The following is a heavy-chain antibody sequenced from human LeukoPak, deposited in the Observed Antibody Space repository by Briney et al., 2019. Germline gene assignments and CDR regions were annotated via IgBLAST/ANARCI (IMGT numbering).Heavy chain of an antibody. J-gene: IGHJ3*02. V-gene: IGHV3-11*04. CDR3: ASAQTYDYYASSGYAFDI. CDR1: GFTFSDYY. CDR2: ISSSGSTI. D-gene: IGHD3-22*01. Sequence: GRSLRLSCAASGFTFSDYYMSWIRQAPGKGLEWVSYISSSGSTIYYADSVKGRFTISRDNAKNSLYLQMNSLRAEDTAVYYCASAQTYDYYASSGYAFDIWGQGTMVTVSS.